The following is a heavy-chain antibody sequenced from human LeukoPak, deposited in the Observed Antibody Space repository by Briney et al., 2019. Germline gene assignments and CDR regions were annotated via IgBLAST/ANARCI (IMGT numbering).Heavy chain of an antibody. CDR1: GFTFSTYS. V-gene: IGHV3-48*04. J-gene: IGHJ4*02. CDR3: AREPHGNYHTPGDY. CDR2: ISSSSTTI. Sequence: GGSLRLSCAASGFTFSTYSMNWVRQAPGKGLEWISYISSSSTTIYYADSVKDRFTISRDNAKNSLFLQMNSLRSEDTAVYYCAREPHGNYHTPGDYWGQGTLVTVSS. D-gene: IGHD1-7*01.